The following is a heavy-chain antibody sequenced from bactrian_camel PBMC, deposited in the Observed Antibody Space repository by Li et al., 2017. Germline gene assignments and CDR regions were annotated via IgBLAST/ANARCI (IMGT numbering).Heavy chain of an antibody. D-gene: IGHD6*01. J-gene: IGHJ4*01. Sequence: DVQLVESGGDLVQPGGSLRLSCTATGFTFNVYGMSWVRQAPGKGLEWVSDIMRDGRTSYYGDSVRGRVTISRDNIKNTVYLQLNSLKTEDTAMYYCANPPMEYGSNWFDFAYWGQGTQVTVS. CDR2: IMRDGRTS. CDR3: ANPPMEYGSNWFDFAY. CDR1: GFTFNVYG. V-gene: IGHV3S40*01.